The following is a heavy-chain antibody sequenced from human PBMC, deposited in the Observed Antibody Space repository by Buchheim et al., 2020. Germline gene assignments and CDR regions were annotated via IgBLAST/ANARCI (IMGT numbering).Heavy chain of an antibody. CDR1: GFTFSSYA. CDR3: AKRARVVAATRYNWFDP. V-gene: IGHV3-23*01. J-gene: IGHJ5*02. D-gene: IGHD2-15*01. Sequence: EVQLLESGGGLVQPGGSLRLSCAASGFTFSSYAMSWVRQAPGKGLEWVSAISGSGGSTYYADSVKGRFTISRDNSKHTLYLQMDSLRAEDTAVDYCAKRARVVAATRYNWFDPWGQGTL. CDR2: ISGSGGST.